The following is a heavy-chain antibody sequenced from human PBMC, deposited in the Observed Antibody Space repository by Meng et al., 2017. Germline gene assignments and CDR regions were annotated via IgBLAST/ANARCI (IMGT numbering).Heavy chain of an antibody. CDR1: GFTFSSYS. D-gene: IGHD2-15*01. J-gene: IGHJ4*02. CDR2: ISNSSSYI. Sequence: GESLKISCAASGFTFSSYSMNWVRQAPGKGLEWVSSISNSSSYIYYADSVKGRFTISRDNAKNSLYLQMNSLRAEDTAVYYCARLSTVAALDLFDYWGQGTLVTVSS. V-gene: IGHV3-21*01. CDR3: ARLSTVAALDLFDY.